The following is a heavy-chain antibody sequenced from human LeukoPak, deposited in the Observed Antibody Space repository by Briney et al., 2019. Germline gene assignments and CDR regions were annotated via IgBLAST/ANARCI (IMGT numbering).Heavy chain of an antibody. J-gene: IGHJ4*02. CDR3: ASHIPDSGSWWGRLDY. V-gene: IGHV5-51*01. D-gene: IGHD6-13*01. CDR2: IYPGDSDT. CDR1: GYSFISYW. Sequence: GESLKISCKGSGYSFISYWIGWVRQMPGKGLEWMGIIYPGDSDTRYSPSFQGQVTISADKSISTAYLQWSSLKASDTAMYYCASHIPDSGSWWGRLDYWGQGTLVTVSS.